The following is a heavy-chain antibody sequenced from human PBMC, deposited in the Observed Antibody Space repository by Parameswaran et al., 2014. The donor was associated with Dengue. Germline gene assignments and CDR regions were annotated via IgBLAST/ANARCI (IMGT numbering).Heavy chain of an antibody. CDR3: ARDQDYYDSSGYYFSYTYYYYYGMDV. Sequence: VRQMPGKGLEWVSSISSSSSYIYYADSVKGRFTISRDNAKNSLYLQMNSLRAEDTAVYYCARDQDYYDSSGYYFSYTYYYYYGMDVWGQGTTVTVSS. J-gene: IGHJ6*02. CDR2: ISSSSSYI. D-gene: IGHD3-22*01. V-gene: IGHV3-21*01.